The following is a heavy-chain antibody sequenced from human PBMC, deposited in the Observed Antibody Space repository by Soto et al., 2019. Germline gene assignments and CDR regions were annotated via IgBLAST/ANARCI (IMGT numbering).Heavy chain of an antibody. CDR2: IRQDGSEK. J-gene: IGHJ4*02. CDR1: GFTVSSNY. Sequence: PGGSLRVSCAASGFTVSSNYMSWVRQAPGKGLEWVGNIRQDGSEKNYVDSVKGRFTISRDNAKNSLYLQMNSLRAEDTAVYYCAREIVVARGASYFDYWGPGTLVTVSS. CDR3: AREIVVARGASYFDY. V-gene: IGHV3-7*04. D-gene: IGHD2-2*01.